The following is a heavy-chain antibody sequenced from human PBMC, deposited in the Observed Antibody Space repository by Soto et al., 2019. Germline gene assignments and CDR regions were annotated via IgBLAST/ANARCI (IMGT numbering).Heavy chain of an antibody. CDR3: ARANDFNAFDI. CDR2: IYRGGTT. Sequence: EVQLVESGGDLVQPGGSLRLSCVASGFSVNSGYMNWVRQAPGKGPQWVSVIYRGGTTYQPDSVKVRFTISRDDSKNALYLQMNSLRPEDTAVYYCARANDFNAFDIWGPGTMVTVSS. D-gene: IGHD2-21*02. J-gene: IGHJ3*02. V-gene: IGHV3-53*04. CDR1: GFSVNSGY.